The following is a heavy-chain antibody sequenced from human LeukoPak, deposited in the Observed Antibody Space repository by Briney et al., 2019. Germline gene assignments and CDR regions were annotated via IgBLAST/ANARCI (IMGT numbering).Heavy chain of an antibody. CDR3: ARNLSPYSGSYSVGY. D-gene: IGHD1-26*01. Sequence: ASVKVSCKASGYTFTSYGISWVRQAPGQGLEWMGWISAYNGNTNYAQKLQGRVTMTTDTSTSTVYMELSSLRSEDTAVYYCARNLSPYSGSYSVGYWGQGTLVTVSS. CDR1: GYTFTSYG. V-gene: IGHV1-18*01. CDR2: ISAYNGNT. J-gene: IGHJ4*02.